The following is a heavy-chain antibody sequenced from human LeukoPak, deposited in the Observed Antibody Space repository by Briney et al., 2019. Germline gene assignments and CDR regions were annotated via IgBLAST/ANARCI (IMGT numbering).Heavy chain of an antibody. CDR2: IKEDGSEM. V-gene: IGHV3-7*01. Sequence: GGSLRLSCAASGFIFSNCWMSWVRQAPEKGLEWVANIKEDGSEMYYVDFVKGRFTISRDNGKSSLDLQVNSLRAEDTAVYYCARDLRGGRGYFGIDVWGQGATGTVS. CDR3: ARDLRGGRGYFGIDV. CDR1: GFIFSNCW. J-gene: IGHJ6*02. D-gene: IGHD1-26*01.